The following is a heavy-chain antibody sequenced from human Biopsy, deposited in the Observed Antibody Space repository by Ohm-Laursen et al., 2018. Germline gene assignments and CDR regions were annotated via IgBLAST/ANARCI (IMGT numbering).Heavy chain of an antibody. D-gene: IGHD5-24*01. Sequence: SDTLSLTCTVSGGPIDNYYWSWIRQPPGKALEWIGYIYFTGRTSYNPSLKSRVTMSVNTSKKQFSLRLSSVTAADTAVYYCASAGYNPDWNFDLWGRGTRDTVSS. CDR1: GGPIDNYY. CDR2: IYFTGRT. J-gene: IGHJ2*01. V-gene: IGHV4-59*07. CDR3: ASAGYNPDWNFDL.